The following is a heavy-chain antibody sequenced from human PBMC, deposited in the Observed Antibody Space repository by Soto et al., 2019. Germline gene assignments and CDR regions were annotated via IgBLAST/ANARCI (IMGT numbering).Heavy chain of an antibody. J-gene: IGHJ4*02. CDR1: GGSISSYD. D-gene: IGHD6-19*01. CDR3: ARVRSSGWYFHFDY. CDR2: IYYSGST. V-gene: IGHV4-59*01. Sequence: XATLSLTFTVSGGSISSYDWSWIRQPPGKGLEWIGYIYYSGSTNYNPSLKSRVTISVDTSKNQFSLKLSSVTAADTAVYYCARVRSSGWYFHFDYWGQGTLVTVSS.